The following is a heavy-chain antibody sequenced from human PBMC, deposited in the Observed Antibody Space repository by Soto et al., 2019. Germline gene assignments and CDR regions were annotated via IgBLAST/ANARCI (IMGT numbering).Heavy chain of an antibody. J-gene: IGHJ3*02. Sequence: SETLSLTCAVYGGSFSGYYWSWIRQPPGKGLEWIGEINHSGSTNYNPSLKSRVTISVDTSKNQFSLQLNSMTPEDTAVFYCARDPVGGSRSYAFDIWGQGTMVTVSS. D-gene: IGHD1-26*01. CDR2: INHSGST. CDR3: ARDPVGGSRSYAFDI. V-gene: IGHV4-34*01. CDR1: GGSFSGYY.